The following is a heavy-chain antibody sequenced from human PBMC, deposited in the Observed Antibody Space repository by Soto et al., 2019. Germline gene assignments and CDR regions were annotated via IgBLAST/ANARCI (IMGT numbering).Heavy chain of an antibody. CDR1: GFTFSRNG. Sequence: QVQLVESGGGVVQPGRSLRLPCAGSGFTFSRNGMHWVRQAPGKGLEWVALVSYDGTKKYYVDSVKGRFTISRDNSENTLYLQMNSLRAEDTAVYYCARWVGGSMSDNSGKYDSWGQGTLVTVSS. CDR3: ARWVGGSMSDNSGKYDS. J-gene: IGHJ5*01. CDR2: VSYDGTKK. D-gene: IGHD3-22*01. V-gene: IGHV3-30*03.